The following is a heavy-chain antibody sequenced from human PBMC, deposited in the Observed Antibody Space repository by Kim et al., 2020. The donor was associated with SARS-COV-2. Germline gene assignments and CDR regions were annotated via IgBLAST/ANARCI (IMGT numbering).Heavy chain of an antibody. Sequence: YYADSVKGRLTIYRENAKNSLYLQMNSLRAEDTAVYYCAREFRQGGVDYWGQGTLVTVSS. CDR3: AREFRQGGVDY. V-gene: IGHV3-48*03. J-gene: IGHJ4*02. D-gene: IGHD1-26*01.